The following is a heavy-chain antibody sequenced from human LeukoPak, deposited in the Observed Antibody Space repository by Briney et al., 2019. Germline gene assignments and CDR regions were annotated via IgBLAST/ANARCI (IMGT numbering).Heavy chain of an antibody. Sequence: PSETLSLTCTVSNGSISSYYWSWIRQPAGKGLEWIGRIHASGSTNYNPSLKSQVTMSVDTPKNQFSLKLSSVTAADTAIYFCARGDRAVAGAWGWFDPWGQGTLVTVSS. CDR2: IHASGST. CDR3: ARGDRAVAGAWGWFDP. V-gene: IGHV4-4*07. CDR1: NGSISSYY. D-gene: IGHD6-19*01. J-gene: IGHJ5*02.